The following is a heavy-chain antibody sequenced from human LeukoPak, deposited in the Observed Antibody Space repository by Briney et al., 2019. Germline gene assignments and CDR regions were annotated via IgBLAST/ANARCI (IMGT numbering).Heavy chain of an antibody. V-gene: IGHV3-11*04. CDR3: AKDLKGTVWFGDPKDY. CDR1: GFTFSDYY. D-gene: IGHD3-10*01. Sequence: GGSLRLSCAASGFTFSDYYMSWIRQAPGKGLEWVSYISSRSNSIYYADSVKGRFTISRDNAKNSLYLQMNSLRAEDTAVYYCAKDLKGTVWFGDPKDYWGQGALVTVSS. J-gene: IGHJ4*02. CDR2: ISSRSNSI.